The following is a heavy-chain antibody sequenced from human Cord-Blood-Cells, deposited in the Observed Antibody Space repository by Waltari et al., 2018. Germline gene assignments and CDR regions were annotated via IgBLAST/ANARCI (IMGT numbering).Heavy chain of an antibody. Sequence: QVLLQESGPGLLKPSQTLSLTCTVSGGSINSDDYYWTWIRQLPGKGLEWIGYIFYRGRTYYTPSLKSRATMSVDSSKNQFSLSLTSVTAADTAVYYCARDRRLGSKPGVRDCFDSWGQGTLVTVSS. D-gene: IGHD3-16*01. CDR1: GGSINSDDYY. CDR3: ARDRRLGSKPGVRDCFDS. J-gene: IGHJ5*01. CDR2: IFYRGRT. V-gene: IGHV4-30-4*08.